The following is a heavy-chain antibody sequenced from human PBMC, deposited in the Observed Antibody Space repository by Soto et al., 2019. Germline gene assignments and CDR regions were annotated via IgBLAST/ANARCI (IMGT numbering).Heavy chain of an antibody. CDR2: IYWDDDK. CDR3: AHRLGSGGSAFDI. D-gene: IGHD3-10*01. J-gene: IGHJ3*02. V-gene: IGHV2-5*02. CDR1: GFSLSTDGVG. Sequence: QITLKESGPTLVKPTQTLTLTCTFSGFSLSTDGVGVAWIRQPPGKALEWLALIYWDDDKRYSPSLKSRLTXSXDXXKNQVVLTMTTVDPVDTATYYGAHRLGSGGSAFDIWGQGTMVTVSS.